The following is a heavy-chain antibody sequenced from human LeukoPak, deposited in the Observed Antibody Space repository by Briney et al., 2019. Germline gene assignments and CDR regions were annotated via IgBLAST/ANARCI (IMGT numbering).Heavy chain of an antibody. V-gene: IGHV3-30*18. D-gene: IGHD3-3*01. J-gene: IGHJ4*02. CDR2: ISYDGSNK. CDR3: ANGEWLSIIDY. Sequence: PGGSLRLSCAASGFTFSNYGMHWVRQAPGKGLEWVAVISYDGSNKYYADSVKGRFTISRDNSKNTLYLQMNSLRAEDTAVYYCANGEWLSIIDYWGQGTLVTVSS. CDR1: GFTFSNYG.